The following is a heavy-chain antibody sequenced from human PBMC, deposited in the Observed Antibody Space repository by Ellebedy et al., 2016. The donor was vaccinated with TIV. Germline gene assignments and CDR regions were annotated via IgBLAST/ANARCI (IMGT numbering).Heavy chain of an antibody. Sequence: SVKVSCXASGGTFSSYAISWVRQAPGQGLEWMGGIIPIFGTANYAQKFQGRVTITADKSTSTAYMELSSLRSEDTAVYYCARGGGYYYGSGSYGWFDPWGRGTLVTVSS. V-gene: IGHV1-69*06. D-gene: IGHD3-10*01. CDR2: IIPIFGTA. CDR3: ARGGGYYYGSGSYGWFDP. J-gene: IGHJ5*02. CDR1: GGTFSSYA.